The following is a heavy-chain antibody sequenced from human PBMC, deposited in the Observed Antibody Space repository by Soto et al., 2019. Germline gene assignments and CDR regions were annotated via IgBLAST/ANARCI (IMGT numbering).Heavy chain of an antibody. CDR1: GVSFNNNG. CDR3: ARVLYYGSGSYSPYGMDV. J-gene: IGHJ6*02. Sequence: QVQLVQSGAEVKKPGSSVKVSCKTSGVSFNNNGIGWVRQAPGHGLEWMGGVSPPFRTSNYARKFQGRIAITADASTVTVNMERSSLTSEDTAQYYCARVLYYGSGSYSPYGMDVWGQGTTVTVSS. CDR2: VSPPFRTS. V-gene: IGHV1-69*01. D-gene: IGHD3-10*01.